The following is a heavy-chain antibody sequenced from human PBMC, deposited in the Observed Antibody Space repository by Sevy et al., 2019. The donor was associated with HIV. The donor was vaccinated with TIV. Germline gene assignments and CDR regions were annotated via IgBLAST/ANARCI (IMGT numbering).Heavy chain of an antibody. Sequence: SETLSLTCAVYGGSFSGYYWSWIRQPPGKGLEWIGEINHSGSTNYNPSLKSRVTISVDTSKNQFSVKLSSVTAADTAVYYCARVDIVVVPAAMRGGWFDPWGQGTLVTVSS. D-gene: IGHD2-2*03. CDR2: INHSGST. CDR1: GGSFSGYY. J-gene: IGHJ5*02. V-gene: IGHV4-34*01. CDR3: ARVDIVVVPAAMRGGWFDP.